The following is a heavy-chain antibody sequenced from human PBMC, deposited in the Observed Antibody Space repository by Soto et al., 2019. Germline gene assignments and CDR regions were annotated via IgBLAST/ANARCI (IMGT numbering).Heavy chain of an antibody. V-gene: IGHV3-9*01. D-gene: IGHD3-10*01. J-gene: IGHJ3*02. CDR3: AKALYEGYYGTGDAFDI. CDR2: ISWNSGSI. Sequence: EVQLVESGGGLVQPGRSLRLSCAASGFTFDDYAMHWVRQAPGKGLEWVSGISWNSGSIGYADSVKGRFTISRDNAKNSLYLQMNSLRAEDTALYYCAKALYEGYYGTGDAFDIWGQGTMVTVSS. CDR1: GFTFDDYA.